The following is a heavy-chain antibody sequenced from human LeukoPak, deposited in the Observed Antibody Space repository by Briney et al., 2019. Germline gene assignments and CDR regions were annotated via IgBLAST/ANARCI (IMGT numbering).Heavy chain of an antibody. D-gene: IGHD2-8*01. CDR2: INHSGST. Sequence: GSLRLSCAASGFTFSSYAMSWIRQPPGKGLEWIGEINHSGSTNYNPSLKSRVTISVDTSKNQFSLKVTSVTAADTAVYYCARQNGVGLFSLPGGQGILVTVSS. V-gene: IGHV4-34*01. CDR1: GFTFSSYA. CDR3: ARQNGVGLFSLP. J-gene: IGHJ4*02.